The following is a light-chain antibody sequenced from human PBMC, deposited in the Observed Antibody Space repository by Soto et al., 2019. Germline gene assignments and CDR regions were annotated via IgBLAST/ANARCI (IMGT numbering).Light chain of an antibody. Sequence: EIVLTQSPDTLSFSPGERAILSCRASQSVRSERLAWYQQKRGQAPRLVIFEASFRTSGIPEMFRGSESGTAFTRTVTRLESEDFAVYYCQEYAGPPPFSFGRGTRLDSK. CDR3: QEYAGPPPFS. J-gene: IGKJ5*01. CDR1: QSVRSER. CDR2: EAS. V-gene: IGKV3-20*01.